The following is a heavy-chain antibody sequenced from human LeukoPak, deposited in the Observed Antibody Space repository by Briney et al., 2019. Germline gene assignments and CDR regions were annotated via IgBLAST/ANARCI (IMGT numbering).Heavy chain of an antibody. Sequence: SETLSLTCTVSGGSISNYYWSWIRQPPGKGLEWIGYMYYSGSTNYNPSLKSRVTISVDTSKNQFSLNLSSVTAADTAVYYCARGIIAAALDYWGQGTLVTVSS. D-gene: IGHD6-13*01. CDR3: ARGIIAAALDY. V-gene: IGHV4-59*01. J-gene: IGHJ4*02. CDR1: GGSISNYY. CDR2: MYYSGST.